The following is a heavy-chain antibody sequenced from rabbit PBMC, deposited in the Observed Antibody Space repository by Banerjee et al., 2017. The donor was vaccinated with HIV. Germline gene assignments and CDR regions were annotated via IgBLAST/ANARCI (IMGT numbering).Heavy chain of an antibody. V-gene: IGHV1S45*01. Sequence: QEPLEESGGDLVKPEGSLTLPCTASGFSFSHKCVMCWVRQAPGKGLEWIGCINSNTGNTVYASWAKGRFTISKTSSTTVTLQMTSLTAADTATYFCAGDPWSGWNLWGPGTLVTVS. CDR1: GFSFSHKCV. CDR2: INSNTGNT. D-gene: IGHD4-1*01. J-gene: IGHJ4*01. CDR3: AGDPWSGWNL.